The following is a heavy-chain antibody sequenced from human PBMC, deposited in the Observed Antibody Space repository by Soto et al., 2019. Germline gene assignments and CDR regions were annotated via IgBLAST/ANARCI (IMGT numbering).Heavy chain of an antibody. J-gene: IGHJ6*02. CDR2: ITGSGTST. V-gene: IGHV3-23*01. CDR1: GFTFSGYA. Sequence: SGGSLRLSCAASGFTFSGYAMTWVRQAPGKGLEWVSSITGSGTSTYYADSVKGRFIISRDNSKNTVSLQMNSLRADDTAVYYCAKSPDFYYYSMDVWGQGTTVTVYS. CDR3: AKSPDFYYYSMDV.